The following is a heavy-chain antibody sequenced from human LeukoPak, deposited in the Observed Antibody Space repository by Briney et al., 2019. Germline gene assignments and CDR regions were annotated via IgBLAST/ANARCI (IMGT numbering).Heavy chain of an antibody. CDR2: IYYSGST. D-gene: IGHD5-12*01. Sequence: SETLSLTCTVSGGSISSRSYYWGWIRQPPGKGLEWIGSIYYSGSTYYNPSLKSRVTISVDTSKNQFSLKLSSVTAADTAVYYCARGTGYDWGYYYYYMDVWGKGTTVTVSS. V-gene: IGHV4-39*07. CDR1: GGSISSRSYY. J-gene: IGHJ6*03. CDR3: ARGTGYDWGYYYYYMDV.